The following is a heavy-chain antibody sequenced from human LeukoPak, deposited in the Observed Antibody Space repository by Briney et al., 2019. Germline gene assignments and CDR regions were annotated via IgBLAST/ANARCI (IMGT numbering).Heavy chain of an antibody. D-gene: IGHD3-9*01. CDR3: AADPDYDILTGYKN. CDR1: GFTFTSSA. Sequence: ASVKVSCKASGFTFTSSAMQWVRQARGQRLERIGWIVVGSGNTNYAQKFQERVTITRDMSTSTAYMELSSLRSEDTAVYYCAADPDYDILTGYKNWGQGTLVTVSS. V-gene: IGHV1-58*02. J-gene: IGHJ4*02. CDR2: IVVGSGNT.